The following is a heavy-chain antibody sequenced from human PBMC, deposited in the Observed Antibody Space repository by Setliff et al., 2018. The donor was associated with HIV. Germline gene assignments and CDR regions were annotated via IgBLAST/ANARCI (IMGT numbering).Heavy chain of an antibody. J-gene: IGHJ5*02. D-gene: IGHD3-22*01. CDR3: ASRVYYYDSNNFLREEGFDP. Sequence: PSETLSLTCTVYGGSFSNYYWAWIRQPPGKGLEYIGSIHYNERTYYNPSLKSRVAISIDTSKNQFSLNLTSVTAADTAVYYCASRVYYYDSNNFLREEGFDPWGQGTLVTVSS. V-gene: IGHV4-39*01. CDR2: IHYNERT. CDR1: GGSFSNYY.